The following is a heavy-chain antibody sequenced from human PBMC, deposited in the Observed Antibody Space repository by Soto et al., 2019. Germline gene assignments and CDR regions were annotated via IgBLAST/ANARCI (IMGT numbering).Heavy chain of an antibody. J-gene: IGHJ4*02. D-gene: IGHD2-15*01. V-gene: IGHV4-39*01. CDR2: IYYSGST. Sequence: SETLSLTCTVSGGSISSSSYYWGWIRQPPGKGLEWIGSIYYSGSTYYNPSLKSRVTISVDTSKDQFSLKLSSVTAADTAVYYCARHPDEYCSGGSCYLSPWYYFAYWGQGTLVTVSS. CDR3: ARHPDEYCSGGSCYLSPWYYFAY. CDR1: GGSISSSSYY.